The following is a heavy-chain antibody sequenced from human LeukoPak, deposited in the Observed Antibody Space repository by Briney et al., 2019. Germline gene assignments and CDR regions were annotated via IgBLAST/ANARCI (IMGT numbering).Heavy chain of an antibody. J-gene: IGHJ4*02. CDR2: INAGNGNT. CDR3: ARGDCSGGSCYFVY. V-gene: IGHV1-3*01. D-gene: IGHD2-15*01. CDR1: GYTFTSYA. Sequence: WASVKVSCKASGYTFTSYAMHWVRQAPGQRLEWMGWINAGNGNTKYSQRFQGRVTITRDTSASTAYMELSSLRSEDTAVYYCARGDCSGGSCYFVYWGREPWSPSPQ.